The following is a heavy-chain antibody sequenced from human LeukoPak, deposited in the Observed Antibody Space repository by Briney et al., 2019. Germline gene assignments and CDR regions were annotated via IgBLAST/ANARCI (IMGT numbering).Heavy chain of an antibody. D-gene: IGHD3-3*01. CDR3: ARQRNYDFGY. CDR1: DGSISSSLYY. V-gene: IGHV4-39*01. J-gene: IGHJ4*02. CDR2: IYSSGST. Sequence: PSETLSLTCTVSDGSISSSLYYWAWIRQPPGKGLEWIGSIYSSGSTYYNPSLKTRVTISVDTSKKQFSLTLSSVTAADTAVYYCARQRNYDFGYWGQGTLVTVSS.